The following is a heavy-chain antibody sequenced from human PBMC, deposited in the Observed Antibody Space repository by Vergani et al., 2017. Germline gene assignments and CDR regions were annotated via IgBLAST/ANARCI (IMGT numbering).Heavy chain of an antibody. Sequence: EVQLLQSGGGVIQPGGSVRLSCAASGFTFSACPMTWVRQAPGKGREWVSDISARYPSTYYADSVKGRFTISRDNSKNMLYLQMNSLRAEDTAVYYCARLSYDTTPYLQGGYDCWGQGTLVSVSS. D-gene: IGHD3-22*01. CDR3: ARLSYDTTPYLQGGYDC. V-gene: IGHV3-23*01. J-gene: IGHJ4*02. CDR1: GFTFSACP. CDR2: ISARYPST.